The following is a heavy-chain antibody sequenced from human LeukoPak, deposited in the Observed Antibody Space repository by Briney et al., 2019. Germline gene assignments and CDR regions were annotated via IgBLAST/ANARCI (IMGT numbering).Heavy chain of an antibody. D-gene: IGHD6-13*01. J-gene: IGHJ4*02. CDR3: ASYAGYSSSWYYFDY. Sequence: GESLKISCKGSGYSFTSYWIGWVRQMPGKGLEWMGIIYPGDSDTRYSPSFQGQVTISADKSISTAYLQWSSLKASGTAMYYCASYAGYSSSWYYFDYWGQGTLVTVSS. V-gene: IGHV5-51*01. CDR2: IYPGDSDT. CDR1: GYSFTSYW.